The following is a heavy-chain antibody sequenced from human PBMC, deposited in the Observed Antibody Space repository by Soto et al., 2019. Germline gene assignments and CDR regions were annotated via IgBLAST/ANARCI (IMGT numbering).Heavy chain of an antibody. D-gene: IGHD2-15*01. CDR2: IYHSGST. CDR3: ARGQVVAAQH. Sequence: QLQLQESGSGLVQPSQTLSLTCAVSGGCISSGGYSWSWIRQPPGKGLVWIGYIYHSGSTYYNPSRKSRVTMSVDRSKNQFSLKLSSVTAADTAVYYCARGQVVAAQHWSQGTLVTVSS. CDR1: GGCISSGGYS. J-gene: IGHJ4*02. V-gene: IGHV4-30-2*01.